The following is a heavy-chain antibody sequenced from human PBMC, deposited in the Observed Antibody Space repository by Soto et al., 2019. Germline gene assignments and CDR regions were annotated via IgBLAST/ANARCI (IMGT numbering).Heavy chain of an antibody. J-gene: IGHJ5*02. D-gene: IGHD5-12*01. CDR2: INHSGST. CDR1: GGSFSGYY. Sequence: PSETLSLTCAVYGGSFSGYYWSWIRQPPGKGLEWIGEINHSGSTNYNPSLKSRVTISVDTSKNQFSLKLSSVTAADTAVYYCAGGGGSTRNWFDPWGQGTLVTVSS. V-gene: IGHV4-34*01. CDR3: AGGGGSTRNWFDP.